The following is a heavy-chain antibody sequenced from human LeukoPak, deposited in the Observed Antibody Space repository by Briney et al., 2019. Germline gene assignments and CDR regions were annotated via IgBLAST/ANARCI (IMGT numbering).Heavy chain of an antibody. CDR2: IYYSGST. J-gene: IGHJ4*02. D-gene: IGHD1-7*01. Sequence: PSETLSLTCTASGGSISSSSYYWGWIRQPPGKGLEWIGSIYYSGSTYYNPSLKSRVTISVDTSKNQFSLKLSSVTAADTAVYYCARQGWNYYFDYWGQGTLVTVSS. V-gene: IGHV4-39*01. CDR1: GGSISSSSYY. CDR3: ARQGWNYYFDY.